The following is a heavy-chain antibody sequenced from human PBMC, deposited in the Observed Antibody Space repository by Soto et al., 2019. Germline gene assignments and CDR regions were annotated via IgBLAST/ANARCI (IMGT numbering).Heavy chain of an antibody. D-gene: IGHD2-2*03. J-gene: IGHJ6*02. CDR1: GFSFSTYN. CDR2: ISSRSSTI. Sequence: GGSLRLSCAASGFSFSTYNMNWVRQAPGRGLEWVSYISSRSSTIYHADSVKGRFTISRDNAKNSLYLQMNSLRAEDTAVYYCASVDIVVVPVFNYYYGMDVWGQGTTVTVSS. V-gene: IGHV3-48*04. CDR3: ASVDIVVVPVFNYYYGMDV.